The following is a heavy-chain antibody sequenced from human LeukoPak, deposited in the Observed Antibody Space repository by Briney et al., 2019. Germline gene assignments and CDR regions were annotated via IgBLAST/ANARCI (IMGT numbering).Heavy chain of an antibody. D-gene: IGHD3-3*01. CDR1: GFTFSSYA. CDR2: ISGSGGST. Sequence: GALRLSCAASGFTFSSYAMSWVRQAPGKGLEWVSAISGSGGSTYYADSVKGRFTISRDNSKNTLYLQMNSLRAEDTAVYYCARAYYDFWSGYLAPYYYYYYMDVWGKGTTVTVSS. J-gene: IGHJ6*03. CDR3: ARAYYDFWSGYLAPYYYYYYMDV. V-gene: IGHV3-23*01.